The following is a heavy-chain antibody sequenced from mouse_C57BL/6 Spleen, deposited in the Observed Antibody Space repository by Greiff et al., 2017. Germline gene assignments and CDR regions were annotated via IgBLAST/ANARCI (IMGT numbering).Heavy chain of an antibody. V-gene: IGHV5-17*01. D-gene: IGHD2-4*01. CDR1: GFTFSDYG. Sequence: EVKLMESGGGLVKPGGSLKLSCAASGFTFSDYGMHWVRQAPEKGLEWVAYISSGSSTIYYADTVKGRFTISRDNAKNTLFLQMTSLRSEDTAMYYCARAYDYPYAMDYWGQGTSVTVSS. J-gene: IGHJ4*01. CDR3: ARAYDYPYAMDY. CDR2: ISSGSSTI.